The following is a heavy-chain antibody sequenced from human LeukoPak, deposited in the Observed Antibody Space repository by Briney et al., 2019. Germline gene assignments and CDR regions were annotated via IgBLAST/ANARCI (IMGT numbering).Heavy chain of an antibody. J-gene: IGHJ4*02. CDR3: ARNHGDY. V-gene: IGHV3-11*04. D-gene: IGHD1-14*01. CDR2: ISPDDTDV. CDR1: GFTFSDCY. Sequence: PGVSLRLSCVASGFTFSDCYMSWIRQAPGKGLEWVSYISPDDTDVDYADSLKGRFTISRDNAKNSLFLQMNSLRAEDTAVYYCARNHGDYWGQGTVVTVSS.